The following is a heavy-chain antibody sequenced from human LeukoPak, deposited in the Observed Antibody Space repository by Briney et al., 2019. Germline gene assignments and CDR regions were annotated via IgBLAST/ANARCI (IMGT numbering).Heavy chain of an antibody. CDR1: GGSISSGSYY. CDR2: IYTSGST. J-gene: IGHJ4*02. D-gene: IGHD3-10*01. V-gene: IGHV4-61*02. Sequence: PSETLSLTCTVSGGSISSGSYYWSWIRQPAGKGLEWIVRIYTSGSTNYNPSLKSRVTISVDTSKNQFSLKLSSVTAADTAVYYCARGEITMVRGVIITPLTNWGQGTLVTVSS. CDR3: ARGEITMVRGVIITPLTN.